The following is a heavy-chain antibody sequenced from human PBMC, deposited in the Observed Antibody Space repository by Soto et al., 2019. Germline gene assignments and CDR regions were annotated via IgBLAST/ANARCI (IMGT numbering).Heavy chain of an antibody. Sequence: GASVKVSCKASGYTFTGYYMHWVRQAPGQGLEWMGWINPNSGGTNYAQKFQGRVTMTRDTSISTAYMELSRLRSDDTAVYYCARRPELELPPFYCYYGMDVWGQGATVTVSS. CDR2: INPNSGGT. CDR1: GYTFTGYY. CDR3: ARRPELELPPFYCYYGMDV. D-gene: IGHD1-7*01. V-gene: IGHV1-2*02. J-gene: IGHJ6*02.